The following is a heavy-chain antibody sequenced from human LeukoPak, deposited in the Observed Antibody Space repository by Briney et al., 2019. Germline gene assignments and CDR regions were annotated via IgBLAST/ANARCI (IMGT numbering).Heavy chain of an antibody. CDR2: INAXGXGT. J-gene: IGHJ5*02. D-gene: IGHD2-2*01. CDR3: VRGALRDCSYTSCSRGNWFDP. CDR1: GFTFSSHW. Sequence: PGGSLRLSCAASGFTFSSHWMHWVRQAPEKGLVGVAHINAXGXGTYYAASVKGRFTISRDNAKNTLYLQMHSLTAEDTAVYYCVRGALRDCSYTSCSRGNWFDPWGQGTLVTVSS. V-gene: IGHV3-74*01.